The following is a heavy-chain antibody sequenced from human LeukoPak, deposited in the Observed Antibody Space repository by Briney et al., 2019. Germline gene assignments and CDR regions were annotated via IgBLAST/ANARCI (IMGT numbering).Heavy chain of an antibody. Sequence: GGSLRLSCAASGFTFSIYAMHWVRQAPGKGLEWVAVISYDGSNKYYADSVKGRFTISRDNSKNTLYLQMNSLRAEDTAAYYCASERCSSTSCYASDAFDIWGQGTMVTVSS. D-gene: IGHD2-2*01. V-gene: IGHV3-30*04. J-gene: IGHJ3*02. CDR3: ASERCSSTSCYASDAFDI. CDR2: ISYDGSNK. CDR1: GFTFSIYA.